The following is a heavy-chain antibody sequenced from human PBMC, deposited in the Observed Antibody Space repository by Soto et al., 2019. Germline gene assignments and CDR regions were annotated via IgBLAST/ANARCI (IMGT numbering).Heavy chain of an antibody. V-gene: IGHV3-23*01. CDR2: ISDDGHET. J-gene: IGHJ3*01. Sequence: QLLQSGGGLVQPGESLRVSCVISGFTFGAYAMTWVRQAPGKGLEWVSSISDDGHETYYADSVKGLFTISRDNSRSTLYLEMNSLRVDDTAVYYCAAGGRLFSADDDAFDLWGQGTLVAVSP. CDR1: GFTFGAYA. D-gene: IGHD3-16*01. CDR3: AAGGRLFSADDDAFDL.